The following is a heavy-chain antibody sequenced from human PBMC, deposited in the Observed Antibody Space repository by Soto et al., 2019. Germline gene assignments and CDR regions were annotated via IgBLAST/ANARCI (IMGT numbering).Heavy chain of an antibody. CDR1: GGSISSYY. Sequence: QVQLQESGPGLVKPSETLSLTCTVSGGSISSYYWSWIRQPAGKGLEWIGRIHTSGSTNYNPSLKSRVTMSVDTSKNQFSLKLSSVTAADTAVYFCARSRGGSSPRGDNWFDPWGQGTLVTVSS. V-gene: IGHV4-4*07. J-gene: IGHJ5*02. CDR3: ARSRGGSSPRGDNWFDP. D-gene: IGHD6-6*01. CDR2: IHTSGST.